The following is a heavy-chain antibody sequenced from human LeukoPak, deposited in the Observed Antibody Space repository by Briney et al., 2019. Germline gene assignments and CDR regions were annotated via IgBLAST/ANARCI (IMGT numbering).Heavy chain of an antibody. J-gene: IGHJ4*02. V-gene: IGHV4-59*01. D-gene: IGHD3/OR15-3a*01. CDR3: ARYEEFSTGYSASSPRHYFDH. CDR2: IYYTGST. Sequence: PSETLSLTCTVSGGSINSYYWSWIRQPPRKGLDCIGHIYYTGSTYYKPSLESRVTISVDTAKNQISLKLSSVTAADTAVYYCARYEEFSTGYSASSPRHYFDHWGQGTLVTVSS. CDR1: GGSINSYY.